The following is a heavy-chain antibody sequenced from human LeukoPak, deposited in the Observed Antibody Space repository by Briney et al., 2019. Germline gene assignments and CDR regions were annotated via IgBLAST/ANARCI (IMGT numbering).Heavy chain of an antibody. CDR2: IIPGNGNT. V-gene: IGHV1-3*01. J-gene: IGHJ4*02. CDR3: ARDDGNTWLLDS. CDR1: GYTFSTYA. Sequence: ASVTVSCKASGYTFSTYAMHWVRQAPGQSLEWMGWIIPGNGNTKYSQNFQGRVTITTDTSASTAYMELSSLRSEDTAMYYCARDDGNTWLLDSWGQGTLVTVSS. D-gene: IGHD5-24*01.